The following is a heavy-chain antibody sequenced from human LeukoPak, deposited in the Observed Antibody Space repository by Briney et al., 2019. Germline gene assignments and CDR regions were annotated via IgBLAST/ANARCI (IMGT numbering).Heavy chain of an antibody. CDR3: ARRLGGTSTGFDY. V-gene: IGHV4-59*08. J-gene: IGHJ4*02. D-gene: IGHD2-2*01. Sequence: SQTLSLTCTVTGGSFSTYYWSWIRQPPGKGLEWIGSIHYSGSTTYNPSLKSRVTISVDTSKNQFPLKLSSVTAADTAVYYCARRLGGTSTGFDYWGQGTLVTVSS. CDR2: IHYSGST. CDR1: GGSFSTYY.